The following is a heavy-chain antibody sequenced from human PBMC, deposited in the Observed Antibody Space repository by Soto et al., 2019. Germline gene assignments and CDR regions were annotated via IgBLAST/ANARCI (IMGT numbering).Heavy chain of an antibody. CDR3: ASSSGNNYGVGTNYYFDX. Sequence: QVQLVQSGAEVKKPGSSVKVSCKTSGGTFSTYSIVWVRQAPGEGLEWMGGIIPIFGTANYAQKFQDRVTITADKSTNTAFMELSSLKSEDTAMYYCASSSGNNYGVGTNYYFDXXXXXTLXTVXS. CDR1: GGTFSTYS. D-gene: IGHD1-26*01. J-gene: IGHJ4*01. CDR2: IIPIFGTA. V-gene: IGHV1-69*06.